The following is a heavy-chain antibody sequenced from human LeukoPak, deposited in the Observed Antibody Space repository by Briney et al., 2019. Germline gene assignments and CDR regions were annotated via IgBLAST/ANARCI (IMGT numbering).Heavy chain of an antibody. D-gene: IGHD3-22*01. CDR1: GFTFSSYW. J-gene: IGHJ4*02. CDR2: INSDGSST. CDR3: ARAYDSSGYWLYYFDY. V-gene: IGHV3-74*01. Sequence: GGSLRLSCAASGFTFSSYWMHWVRQAPGKGLVWVSRINSDGSSTSYADSVKGRFTTSRDNAKNTLYLQMNSLRAEDTAVYYCARAYDSSGYWLYYFDYWGQGTLVTVSS.